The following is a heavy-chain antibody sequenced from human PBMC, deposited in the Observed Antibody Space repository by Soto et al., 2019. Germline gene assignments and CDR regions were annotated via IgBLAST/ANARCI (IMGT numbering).Heavy chain of an antibody. CDR3: ARDAPLYCFDNNCCWGFDN. Sequence: EVQLVESGGGLVQPGGSLRLSCAGSGFTFSNYWMSWVRQAPGKGLEWVADIKEDGSNSYYVDFVKGRFTISRDNAKNSLYLHLDSLRAEDTAVYYCARDAPLYCFDNNCCWGFDNWGQGILVTVSS. CDR2: IKEDGSNS. V-gene: IGHV3-7*01. CDR1: GFTFSNYW. J-gene: IGHJ4*02. D-gene: IGHD1-20*01.